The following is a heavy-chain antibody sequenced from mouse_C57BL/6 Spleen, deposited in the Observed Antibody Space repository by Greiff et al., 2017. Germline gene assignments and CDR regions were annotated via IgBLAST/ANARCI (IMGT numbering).Heavy chain of an antibody. Sequence: VQLQQPGAELVRPGSSVKLSCKASGYTFTSYWMAWLKQRPGQGLEWIGNIYPSDSETHYNQKFKDKATLTVDKSSSTAYMQLSSVTSEDSAVYYCARRDDYDPYYFDYWGQGTTLTVSS. J-gene: IGHJ2*01. CDR2: IYPSDSET. CDR3: ARRDDYDPYYFDY. V-gene: IGHV1-61*01. D-gene: IGHD2-4*01. CDR1: GYTFTSYW.